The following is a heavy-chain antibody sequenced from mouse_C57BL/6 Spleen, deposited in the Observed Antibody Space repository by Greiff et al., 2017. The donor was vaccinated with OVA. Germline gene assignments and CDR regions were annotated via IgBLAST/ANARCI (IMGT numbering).Heavy chain of an antibody. J-gene: IGHJ2*01. CDR3: APHYCGSSSGTFDY. Sequence: EVQLQQSGAELVKPGASVKLSCTASGFNIKDYYMHWVKQRTEQGLEWIGRIDPEDGDTKYAPKFQGKATITADTSSNTAYLQLSSLTSEDTAVYYCAPHYCGSSSGTFDYWGQGTTLTVSS. D-gene: IGHD1-1*01. CDR2: IDPEDGDT. V-gene: IGHV14-2*01. CDR1: GFNIKDYY.